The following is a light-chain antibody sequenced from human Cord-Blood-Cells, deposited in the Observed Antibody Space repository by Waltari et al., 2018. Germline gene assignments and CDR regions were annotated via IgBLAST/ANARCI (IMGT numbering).Light chain of an antibody. V-gene: IGKV1-9*01. CDR1: QGISSY. J-gene: IGKJ2*03. Sequence: DIQLTQSPSFLSASVGDRVTITCRASQGISSYLAWYQQTPGKAPKLLIYAASTLQSGVPSRISGSGSGTEFTHTISSLQREDFAAYYCQQLNSYPYSLGQGTKLEIK. CDR3: QQLNSYPYS. CDR2: AAS.